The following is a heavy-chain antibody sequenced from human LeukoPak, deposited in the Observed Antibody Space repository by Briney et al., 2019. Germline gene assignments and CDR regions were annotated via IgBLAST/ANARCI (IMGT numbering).Heavy chain of an antibody. CDR3: ARDLGDNPYRRRPLDY. CDR1: GYTFTSYG. J-gene: IGHJ4*02. Sequence: GASVKVSCKASGYTFTSYGISWVRQAPGQGLEWMGWISAYNGNTNYAQKLQGRVTMTTDTSTSTAYMELRSLRSDDTAVYYCARDLGDNPYRRRPLDYWGQGTLVTVSS. D-gene: IGHD1-14*01. CDR2: ISAYNGNT. V-gene: IGHV1-18*04.